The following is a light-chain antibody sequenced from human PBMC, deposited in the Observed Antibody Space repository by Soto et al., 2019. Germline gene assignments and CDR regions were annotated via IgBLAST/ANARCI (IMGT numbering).Light chain of an antibody. J-gene: IGKJ2*01. CDR3: QQRSNWPPST. CDR1: QSVSSY. Sequence: EIVLTQSPATLSLSPGEIATLSCRASQSVSSYLAWYQQKPGQAPRLLIYDASNRATGIPDRFSGSGSGTDFTLTISSLEPEDFAVYYCQQRSNWPPSTVGQGTKLEIK. CDR2: DAS. V-gene: IGKV3-11*01.